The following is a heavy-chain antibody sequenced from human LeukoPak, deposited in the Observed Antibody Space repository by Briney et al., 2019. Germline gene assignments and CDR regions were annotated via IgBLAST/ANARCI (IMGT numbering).Heavy chain of an antibody. CDR3: ARVYGSGSYYNGYYYYYMDV. J-gene: IGHJ6*03. Sequence: SETLSLTCSVSGGSISSYYWNWIRQPPGKGLEWIGSIYYSGSTYYNPSLKSRVTISVDTSKNQFSLKLSSVTAADTAVYYCARVYGSGSYYNGYYYYYMDVWGKGTTVTISS. V-gene: IGHV4-39*01. CDR1: GGSISSYY. CDR2: IYYSGST. D-gene: IGHD3-10*01.